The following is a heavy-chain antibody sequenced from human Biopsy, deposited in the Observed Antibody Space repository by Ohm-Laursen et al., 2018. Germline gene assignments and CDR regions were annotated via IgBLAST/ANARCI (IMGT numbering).Heavy chain of an antibody. Sequence: SLRLSCTASGFIFSTYTMNWARQAPGKGLEWVAVIWFDGSNQFYADSVKGRFTISRDNSKDTLYLQMHSLRAEDTAFYYCARDRRTANHGMDVWGQGTTVTVSS. CDR1: GFIFSTYT. J-gene: IGHJ6*02. CDR3: ARDRRTANHGMDV. V-gene: IGHV3-33*08. CDR2: IWFDGSNQ. D-gene: IGHD5-18*01.